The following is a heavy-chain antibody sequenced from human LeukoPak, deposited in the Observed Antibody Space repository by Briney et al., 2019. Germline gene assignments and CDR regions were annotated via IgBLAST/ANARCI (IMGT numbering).Heavy chain of an antibody. V-gene: IGHV1-18*01. CDR1: GYTFTSYG. Sequence: ASVKVSFKASGYTFTSYGISWVRQAPGQGLEWMGWISAYNGNTNYAQKLQGRVTMTTDPSTSTAYMELRSLRSDDTAVYYCAREGRVFFRNWFDPWGQGTLVTVSS. J-gene: IGHJ5*02. CDR2: ISAYNGNT. D-gene: IGHD3-16*01. CDR3: AREGRVFFRNWFDP.